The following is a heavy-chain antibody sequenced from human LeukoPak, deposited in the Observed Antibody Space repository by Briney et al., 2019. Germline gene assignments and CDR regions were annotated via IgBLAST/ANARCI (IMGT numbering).Heavy chain of an antibody. CDR1: GFSVNNLY. CDR3: VKDKYPVVVAATLDY. D-gene: IGHD2-15*01. V-gene: IGHV3-66*01. J-gene: IGHJ4*02. Sequence: GGSLRLSCAASGFSVNNLYMSWVRQAPGKGLEWVSVIYSGDRTYYADSVKGRFTISRDTSKNTVYLQMNSLRPEETAVYYCVKDKYPVVVAATLDYWGQGILVTVSS. CDR2: IYSGDRT.